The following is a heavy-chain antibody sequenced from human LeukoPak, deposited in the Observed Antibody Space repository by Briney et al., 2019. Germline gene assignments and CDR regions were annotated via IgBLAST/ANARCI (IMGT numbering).Heavy chain of an antibody. D-gene: IGHD7-27*01. CDR1: GGSISSSSYY. V-gene: IGHV4-39*01. J-gene: IGHJ4*02. CDR2: IYYSGST. Sequence: SETLSLTCTVSGGSISSSSYYWGWLRQPPGKGLEWIGSIYYSGSTYYNPSLKSRVTISVDTSKNQFSLKLSSVTAADTAVYYCANQILRTGVPFDYWGQGTLVTVSS. CDR3: ANQILRTGVPFDY.